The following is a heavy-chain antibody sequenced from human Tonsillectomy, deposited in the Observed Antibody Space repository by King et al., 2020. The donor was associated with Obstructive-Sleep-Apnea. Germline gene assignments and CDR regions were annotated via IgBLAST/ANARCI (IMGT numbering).Heavy chain of an antibody. D-gene: IGHD3-22*01. Sequence: VQLQQWGAGLLKPSETLSLTCAVYGGSFSGSFWSWIRQPPGQGLEWIGEINHSGSTNYNPSLKSRVTISVDTSKNQFSLKLSPGIAADTAVYYCARGQGFYESSGYSNWYFDLWGRGTPVTVSA. V-gene: IGHV4-34*01. CDR1: GGSFSGSF. CDR2: INHSGST. J-gene: IGHJ2*01. CDR3: ARGQGFYESSGYSNWYFDL.